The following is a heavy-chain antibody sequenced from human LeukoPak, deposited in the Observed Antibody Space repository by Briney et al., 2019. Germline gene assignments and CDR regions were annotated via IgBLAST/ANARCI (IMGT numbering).Heavy chain of an antibody. CDR2: IIPIFGTA. V-gene: IGHV1-69*05. J-gene: IGHJ5*02. Sequence: SVKVSCKASGGTFSSYAISWVRQAPGQGLEWMGGIIPIFGTANYAQKFQGRVTITTDESTSTAYMELSSLRSEDTAVYYCARGGLLLNNWFDPWGQGTLVTVSS. CDR3: ARGGLLLNNWFDP. D-gene: IGHD3-16*01. CDR1: GGTFSSYA.